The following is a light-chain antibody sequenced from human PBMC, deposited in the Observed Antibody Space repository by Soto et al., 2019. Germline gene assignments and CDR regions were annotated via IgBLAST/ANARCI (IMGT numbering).Light chain of an antibody. CDR1: SSDVGAYNY. CDR2: DVS. CDR3: AAWDDSLSGPV. V-gene: IGLV2-11*01. J-gene: IGLJ3*02. Sequence: QSVLTQPRSVSGSPGQSVTISCTGTSSDVGAYNYVSWYLQHPGKAPKLMIYDVSKRPSGVPDRFSGSKSGTSASLAISGLRSEDEADYYCAAWDDSLSGPVFGGGTKVTVL.